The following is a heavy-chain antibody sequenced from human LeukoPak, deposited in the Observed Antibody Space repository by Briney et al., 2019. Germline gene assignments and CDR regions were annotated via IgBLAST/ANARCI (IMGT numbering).Heavy chain of an antibody. V-gene: IGHV3-23*01. J-gene: IGHJ4*02. Sequence: PGGSLRLSCAASGFTFSSYAMNWVRQAPGKGLEWVSAISGSGGNTYYADSVRGRFTISRDSSKNTLYLQMNSLRAEDAAVYYCAKAPVTSCRGAYCYPFDYWGQGTLVTVSS. CDR3: AKAPVTSCRGAYCYPFDY. CDR2: ISGSGGNT. D-gene: IGHD2-21*01. CDR1: GFTFSSYA.